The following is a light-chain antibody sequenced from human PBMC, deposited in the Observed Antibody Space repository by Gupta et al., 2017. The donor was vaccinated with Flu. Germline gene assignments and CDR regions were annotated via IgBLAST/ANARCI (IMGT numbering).Light chain of an antibody. CDR1: QSVNSH. CDR2: GAS. CDR3: QQYNNWGRT. J-gene: IGKJ2*02. V-gene: IGKV3-15*01. Sequence: LVVTQSPATLSVSPGHRANLSPRHSQSVNSHFPGFPQKPAQTPRLLIYGASTRATGIPARFSGSGSGTEFTITIISLQSEDFAVYYCQQYNNWGRTFGQGSKLEIK.